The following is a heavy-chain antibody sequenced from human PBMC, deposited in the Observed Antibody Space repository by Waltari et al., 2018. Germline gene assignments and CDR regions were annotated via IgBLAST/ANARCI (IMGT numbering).Heavy chain of an antibody. Sequence: EVQLVESGGGLVQPGGPLRLSCAASGFSLSDYGMNWVRQAPGKGLEWLSFISSSGPTIHYADSVKGRFTVSRDNTKNSLSLQMNSLRAEDTAVYYCARVWGVTTSDFWGQGTLVTVSS. CDR3: ARVWGVTTSDF. J-gene: IGHJ4*02. D-gene: IGHD4-17*01. V-gene: IGHV3-48*03. CDR2: ISSSGPTI. CDR1: GFSLSDYG.